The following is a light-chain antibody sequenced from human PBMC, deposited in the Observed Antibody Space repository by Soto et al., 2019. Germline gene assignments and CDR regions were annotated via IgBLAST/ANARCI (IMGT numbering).Light chain of an antibody. Sequence: EIVLTQSPGTLSLSPGERATLSCRASQSVSSSYLAWYQQKPGQAPRQLIYGLSSMATGNPDRFSCSGSGTDFALTITRLESEDFAVYYGQHYRTSFGGGTRVEIK. V-gene: IGKV3-20*01. CDR2: GLS. CDR3: QHYRTS. CDR1: QSVSSSY. J-gene: IGKJ4*01.